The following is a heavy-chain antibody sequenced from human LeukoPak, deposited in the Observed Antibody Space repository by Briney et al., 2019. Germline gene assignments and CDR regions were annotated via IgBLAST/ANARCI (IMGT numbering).Heavy chain of an antibody. D-gene: IGHD3-22*01. V-gene: IGHV4-39*07. CDR1: GGSISSSSYY. CDR2: IYYSGST. J-gene: IGHJ4*02. CDR3: ASGLVSSAFDY. Sequence: SETLSLTCTVSGGSISSSSYYWGWIRQPPGEGLEWIGSIYYSGSTYYNPSLKSRVTISVDTSKNQFSLKLSSVTAADTAVYYCASGLVSSAFDYWGQGTLVTVSS.